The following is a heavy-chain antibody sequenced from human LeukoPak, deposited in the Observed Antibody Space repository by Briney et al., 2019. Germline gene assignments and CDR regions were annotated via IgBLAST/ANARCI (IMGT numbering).Heavy chain of an antibody. CDR3: AKGGYCSGGTCYPMDV. V-gene: IGHV3-23*01. CDR2: ISGSGDIT. Sequence: GGSLRLSCAASGFTFSSYAMSWVRQAPGKGPQWVSAISGSGDITYYADSVKGRFAISRDNSKNTLYLQMNSLRAEDTALYYCAKGGYCSGGTCYPMDVWGQGTTVTVSS. J-gene: IGHJ6*02. CDR1: GFTFSSYA. D-gene: IGHD2-15*01.